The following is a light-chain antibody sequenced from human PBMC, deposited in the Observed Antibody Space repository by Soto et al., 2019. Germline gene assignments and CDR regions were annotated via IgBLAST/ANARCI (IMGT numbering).Light chain of an antibody. CDR3: QQRYNWPLA. CDR1: QSVTTS. Sequence: EIVLTQSPATLSLSPGERATLSCRASQSVTTSLAWYQQKPGQAPRLLIFDASNRATGVPARFSGSGSGTDFTLTISSLEPEDFAVYYCQQRYNWPLAFGGGTTGDIK. CDR2: DAS. J-gene: IGKJ4*01. V-gene: IGKV3-11*01.